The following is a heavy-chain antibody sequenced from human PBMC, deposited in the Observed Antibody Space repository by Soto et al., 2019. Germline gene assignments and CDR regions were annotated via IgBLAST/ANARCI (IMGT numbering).Heavy chain of an antibody. V-gene: IGHV5-51*01. J-gene: IGHJ5*02. CDR2: IFPSDSDT. Sequence: GESLKISCRTSGYKFTSSWIAWVRQMPGKGLEWMGIIFPSDSDTRYSPSFQGQVTISADRSTSAVFLQWASLKASDTAVYFCARKDKSGYFNWFDPWGQGTLVTVSS. D-gene: IGHD3-22*01. CDR3: ARKDKSGYFNWFDP. CDR1: GYKFTSSW.